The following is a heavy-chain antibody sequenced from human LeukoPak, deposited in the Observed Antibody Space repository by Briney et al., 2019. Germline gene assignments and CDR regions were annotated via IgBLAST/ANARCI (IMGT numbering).Heavy chain of an antibody. D-gene: IGHD2-21*01. CDR1: GGSISSGGYY. CDR3: ARGGIAIGFDP. J-gene: IGHJ5*02. Sequence: SETLSLTCTVSGGSISSGGYYWSWIRQHPGKGLEWIGYIYYSGSTYYNPSLKSRVTISVDTSKNQFSLKLSSVTAADTAVYYCARGGIAIGFDPWGQGTLVTVSS. CDR2: IYYSGST. V-gene: IGHV4-31*03.